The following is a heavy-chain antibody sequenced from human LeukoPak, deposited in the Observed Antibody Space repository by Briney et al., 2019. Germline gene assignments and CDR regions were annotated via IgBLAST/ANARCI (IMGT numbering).Heavy chain of an antibody. J-gene: IGHJ4*02. CDR1: GFTFSSYA. CDR2: ISSNGGST. D-gene: IGHD5-18*01. CDR3: VKTADVDTAMVTFDY. V-gene: IGHV3-64D*09. Sequence: GGSLRLSCVASGFTFSSYAMHWVRQAPGKGLEYVSAISSNGGSTYYADSVKGRFTISRDNSKNTLYLQMSSLRAEDTAVYYCVKTADVDTAMVTFDYWGQGTLVTVSS.